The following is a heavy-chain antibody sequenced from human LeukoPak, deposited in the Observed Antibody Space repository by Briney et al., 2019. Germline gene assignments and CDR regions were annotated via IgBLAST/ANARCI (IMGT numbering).Heavy chain of an antibody. J-gene: IGHJ4*02. Sequence: ASVKVSCKTSGYTFTDYYIHWVRQAPGQGLEWMGWINPNSGETNSAQKFQGRVTMTGDASISTAYMELRRVTSDDTAVYYCARDRDYSNTERGFDYWGQGTLVTVSS. CDR3: ARDRDYSNTERGFDY. CDR1: GYTFTDYY. V-gene: IGHV1-2*02. CDR2: INPNSGET. D-gene: IGHD4-11*01.